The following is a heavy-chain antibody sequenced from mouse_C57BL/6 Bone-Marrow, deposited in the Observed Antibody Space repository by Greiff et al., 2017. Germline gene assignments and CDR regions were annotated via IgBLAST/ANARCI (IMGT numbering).Heavy chain of an antibody. CDR3: ARGEIYYGNYDYAMDY. CDR1: GFTFSDYY. CDR2: INYDGSST. Sequence: EVMLVESEGGLVQPGSSMKLSCTASGFTFSDYYMAWVRQVPEKGLEWVANINYDGSSTYYLDSLKSRFIISRDNAKNILYLQMSSLKSEYTATYYCARGEIYYGNYDYAMDYWGQGTSVTVSS. D-gene: IGHD2-1*01. V-gene: IGHV5-16*01. J-gene: IGHJ4*01.